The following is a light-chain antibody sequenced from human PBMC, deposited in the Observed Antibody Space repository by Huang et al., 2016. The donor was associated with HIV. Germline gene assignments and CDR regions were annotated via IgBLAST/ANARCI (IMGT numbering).Light chain of an antibody. V-gene: IGKV1-39*01. CDR1: QSISRY. CDR3: QQSYSLLT. CDR2: AES. J-gene: IGKJ4*01. Sequence: DIQMTQSPSSLSASVGDRVTITCRASQSISRYLKWYQQKPGKAPKLLIYAESSLQSGVPSRFSGSGSETDFTLTISSLQPEEFATYYCQQSYSLLTFGGGTKVEIK.